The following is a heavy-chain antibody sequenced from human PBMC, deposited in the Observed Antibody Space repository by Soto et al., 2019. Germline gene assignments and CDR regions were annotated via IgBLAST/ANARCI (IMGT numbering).Heavy chain of an antibody. CDR1: GGSISSGGYY. V-gene: IGHV4-31*03. D-gene: IGHD5-12*01. Sequence: SETLSLTCTVSGGSISSGGYYWSWIRQHPGKGLEWIGYIYYSGSTYYNPSLKSRVTISVDTSKNQFSLKLSSVTAADTAVYYCARGQWLRLESKGYGMDVWGQGTTVTVSS. J-gene: IGHJ6*02. CDR3: ARGQWLRLESKGYGMDV. CDR2: IYYSGST.